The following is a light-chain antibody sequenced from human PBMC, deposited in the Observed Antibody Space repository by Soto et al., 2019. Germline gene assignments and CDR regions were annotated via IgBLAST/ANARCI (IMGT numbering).Light chain of an antibody. CDR1: QRVTGNY. V-gene: IGKV3-20*01. Sequence: EIVLTQSPGTLSLSPGERATLSCRASQRVTGNYLAWYQQKPGQAPRLLMYAASSRATGIPDRFSGSGSGTDFTLTISRLESEDFAVYYCQQYDGSPRTFGQGTKLEIK. CDR3: QQYDGSPRT. CDR2: AAS. J-gene: IGKJ1*01.